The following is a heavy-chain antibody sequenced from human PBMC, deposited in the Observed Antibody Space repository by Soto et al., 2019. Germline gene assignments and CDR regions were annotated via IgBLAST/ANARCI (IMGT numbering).Heavy chain of an antibody. CDR2: ISSNGGST. D-gene: IGHD3-16*02. V-gene: IGHV3-64D*06. J-gene: IGHJ6*02. Sequence: QPGGSLRLSCSASGFTFSSYAMHWVRQAPGKGLEYVSAISSNGGSTYYADSVKGRFTISRDNSKNTLYLQMSSLRAEDTAVYYCVKDLHYDYVWGSYRPGRLRYGMDVWGQGTTVTVSS. CDR3: VKDLHYDYVWGSYRPGRLRYGMDV. CDR1: GFTFSSYA.